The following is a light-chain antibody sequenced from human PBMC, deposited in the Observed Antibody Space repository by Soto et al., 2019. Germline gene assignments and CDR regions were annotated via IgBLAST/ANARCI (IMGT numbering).Light chain of an antibody. J-gene: IGLJ2*01. Sequence: QSALTQPASVSGSPGQSITISCTGTSSDIGAYDYVSWYQHYPGKAPKLLIFEVTSRPSGVSVRFSGSKSGNTASLTISGLQLDDESHFYCSSYTTTGGVVFGGGTQLTVL. CDR2: EVT. CDR3: SSYTTTGGVV. CDR1: SSDIGAYDY. V-gene: IGLV2-14*01.